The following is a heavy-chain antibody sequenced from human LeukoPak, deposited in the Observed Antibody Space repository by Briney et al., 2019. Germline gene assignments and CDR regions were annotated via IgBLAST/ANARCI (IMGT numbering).Heavy chain of an antibody. CDR1: GFTFSSYA. D-gene: IGHD1/OR15-1a*01. J-gene: IGHJ4*02. CDR2: ISYDGSNK. CDR3: ARVPLPGNTYYFDF. Sequence: PGGSLRLSCAASGFTFSSYAMHWVRQAPGKGLEWVAVISYDGSNKYYADSVKGRFTISRDDGKNSLYLHMNRLRPEDTAVYFCARVPLPGNTYYFDFWGQGTLVTVSS. V-gene: IGHV3-30-3*01.